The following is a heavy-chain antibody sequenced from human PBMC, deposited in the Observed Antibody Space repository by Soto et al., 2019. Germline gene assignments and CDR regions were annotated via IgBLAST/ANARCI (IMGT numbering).Heavy chain of an antibody. CDR3: ATEFYYDESGYYSRYSYLDF. D-gene: IGHD3-22*01. Sequence: EASVKVSCKASGGTFSSHGFNWVRQAPGQGLEWMGGIIPKFDKTNYAQKFQGRLTITADESTTTAYMELSSLRSEDTDVYYCATEFYYDESGYYSRYSYLDFWGRGTPVTAPQ. CDR2: IIPKFDKT. J-gene: IGHJ2*01. V-gene: IGHV1-69*13. CDR1: GGTFSSHG.